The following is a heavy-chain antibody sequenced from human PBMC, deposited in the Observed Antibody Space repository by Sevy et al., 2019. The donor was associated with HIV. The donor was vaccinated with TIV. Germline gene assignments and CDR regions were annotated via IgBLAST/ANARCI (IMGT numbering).Heavy chain of an antibody. CDR3: ARDPSYYDSSGYYNGYFDY. CDR2: IKQDGSEK. V-gene: IGHV3-7*01. J-gene: IGHJ4*02. D-gene: IGHD3-22*01. Sequence: GGSMRLSCAASGFTFSSYWMSWVRQAPGKGLEWVANIKQDGSEKYYVDSVKGRLTISIDNAKNSLYLQMNSLRAEDTAVYYCARDPSYYDSSGYYNGYFDYWGQGTLVTVSS. CDR1: GFTFSSYW.